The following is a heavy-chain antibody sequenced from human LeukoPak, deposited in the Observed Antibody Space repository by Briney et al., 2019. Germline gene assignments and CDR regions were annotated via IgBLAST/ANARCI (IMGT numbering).Heavy chain of an antibody. Sequence: KPSETLSLTCAVYGGSFSGYYWSWIRQPPGKGQEWIGEINHSGSTNYNPSLKSRVTISVDTSKNQFSLKLSSVTAADTAVYYCARVRRGYCSSTSCYTGAYYYYGMDVWGQGTTVTVSS. CDR3: ARVRRGYCSSTSCYTGAYYYYGMDV. CDR1: GGSFSGYY. J-gene: IGHJ6*02. V-gene: IGHV4-34*01. CDR2: INHSGST. D-gene: IGHD2-2*02.